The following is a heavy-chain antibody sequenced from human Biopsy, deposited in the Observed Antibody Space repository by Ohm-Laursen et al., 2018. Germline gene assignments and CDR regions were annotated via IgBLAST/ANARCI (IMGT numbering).Heavy chain of an antibody. Sequence: SDTLSLTCTVSGGSFTGHYWTWIRQPPGKGLEWIGHISHTGYTSYKSSLKSRVTIPLDTSRKHFSLRLTSLAAADTAVYYCARGSNEYGGLYFPHWGQGTLVTVSS. CDR1: GGSFTGHY. D-gene: IGHD4-23*01. J-gene: IGHJ1*01. CDR3: ARGSNEYGGLYFPH. CDR2: ISHTGYT. V-gene: IGHV4-59*11.